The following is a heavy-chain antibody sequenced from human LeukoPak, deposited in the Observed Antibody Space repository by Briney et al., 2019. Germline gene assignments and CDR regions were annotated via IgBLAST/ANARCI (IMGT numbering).Heavy chain of an antibody. D-gene: IGHD3-16*01. CDR1: GYTFTIYG. CDR2: ISAYNGNT. CDR3: ARDVGRSYDLDY. V-gene: IGHV1-18*01. Sequence: GASVKVSCKASGYTFTIYGISWVRQAPGQGLEWMGWISAYNGNTDYAQSLQGRVTMTIDTSTSTVYMELRSLRSDDTAVYYCARDVGRSYDLDYWGQGTLVTVSS. J-gene: IGHJ4*02.